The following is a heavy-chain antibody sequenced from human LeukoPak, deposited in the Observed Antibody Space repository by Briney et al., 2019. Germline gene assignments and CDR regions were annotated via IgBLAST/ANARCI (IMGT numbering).Heavy chain of an antibody. D-gene: IGHD4-17*01. CDR1: GGSISSYY. V-gene: IGHV4-59*08. CDR2: IYSSGST. CDR3: ARRHYGDSSNWFDP. J-gene: IGHJ5*02. Sequence: SETLSLTCTVSGGSISSYYWSWIRQSPGKGLEWIGYIYSSGSTNYNPSLKSRVTISVDTSKNKFFLKLSSVTAADTAVYYCARRHYGDSSNWFDPWGQGTLVTVSS.